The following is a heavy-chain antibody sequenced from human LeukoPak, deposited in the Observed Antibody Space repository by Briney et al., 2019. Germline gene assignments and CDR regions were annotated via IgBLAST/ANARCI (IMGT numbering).Heavy chain of an antibody. CDR2: ISSNGGST. Sequence: PGGSLRLSCSASGFTFSSYAMHWVRQAPREGLEYVSAISSNGGSTYYADSVKARFTISRDNSKNTLYLQMSSLRAEDTAVYYCVKGYCSSISCFGDYWGQGTLVTFSS. CDR3: VKGYCSSISCFGDY. D-gene: IGHD2-2*01. V-gene: IGHV3-64D*09. J-gene: IGHJ4*02. CDR1: GFTFSSYA.